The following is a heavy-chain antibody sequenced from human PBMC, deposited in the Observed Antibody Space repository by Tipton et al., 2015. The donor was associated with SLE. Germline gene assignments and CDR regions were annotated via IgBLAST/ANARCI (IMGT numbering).Heavy chain of an antibody. CDR2: INPEPTTV. J-gene: IGHJ4*02. D-gene: IGHD5-24*01. CDR1: GFTFSRFW. V-gene: IGHV3-74*01. Sequence: SLRLSCATSGFTFSRFWMHWFRQAPGKGPVWVSRINPEPTTVNYADSVRGRFSLSRDNAKSTLYLVLSSLRIEDTGVYFCARGGLEPVDYWGQGTLVTVSS. CDR3: ARGGLEPVDY.